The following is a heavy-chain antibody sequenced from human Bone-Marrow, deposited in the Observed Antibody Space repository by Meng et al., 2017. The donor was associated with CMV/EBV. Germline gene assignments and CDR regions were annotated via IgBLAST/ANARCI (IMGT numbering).Heavy chain of an antibody. D-gene: IGHD1-26*01. Sequence: SLKISCAASGFTFDDYAMHWVRQAPGKGLEWVSGISWNSGSIGYADSVKGRFTISRDNAKNSLYLQMNSLRAEDTAVYYCASGTYFDYWGQGTLVTVSS. CDR1: GFTFDDYA. CDR3: ASGTYFDY. CDR2: ISWNSGSI. J-gene: IGHJ4*02. V-gene: IGHV3-9*01.